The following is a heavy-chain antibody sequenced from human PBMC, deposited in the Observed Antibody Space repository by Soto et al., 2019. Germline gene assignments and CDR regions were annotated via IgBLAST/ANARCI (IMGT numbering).Heavy chain of an antibody. Sequence: SETLSLTCPVSGGSISSGYYYWSWIRQPPGKGLEWIGSIYYSGSTYYNPSLKSRVTISVDTSKNQFSLKLNSVTAADTAVYYCAKRSSSSTFDYWGQGTLVTVSS. J-gene: IGHJ4*02. D-gene: IGHD6-6*01. CDR2: IYYSGST. CDR3: AKRSSSSTFDY. CDR1: GGSISSGYYY. V-gene: IGHV4-30-4*01.